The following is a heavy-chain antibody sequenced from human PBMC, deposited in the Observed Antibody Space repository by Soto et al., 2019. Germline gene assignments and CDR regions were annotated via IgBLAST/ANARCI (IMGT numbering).Heavy chain of an antibody. CDR3: TRRGGGFWSGYTMDV. CDR2: IKSKAFGGTS. D-gene: IGHD3-3*01. Sequence: PGGSLRLSCTTSGFTFPDYPMSWFRQAPGKGLEWVGFIKSKAFGGTSECAPSVKGRFTISRDDSRNIAYLQMDSLKPEDTAVYYCTRRGGGFWSGYTMDVWGHGTTVTVSS. J-gene: IGHJ6*02. CDR1: GFTFPDYP. V-gene: IGHV3-49*03.